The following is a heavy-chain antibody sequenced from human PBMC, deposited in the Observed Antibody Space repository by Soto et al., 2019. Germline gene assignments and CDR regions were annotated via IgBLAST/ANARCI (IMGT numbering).Heavy chain of an antibody. D-gene: IGHD3-22*01. CDR2: IWYDGSNK. CDR1: GFTFCSYG. V-gene: IGHV3-33*01. Sequence: PGGSLRLSCAASGFTFCSYGMHWVRQAPGKGLEWVAVIWYDGSNKYYADSVKGRFTISRDNSKNTLYLQMNSLRAEDTAVYYCARDSDYYDSSGPPVAFDIWGQGTMVTVSS. J-gene: IGHJ3*02. CDR3: ARDSDYYDSSGPPVAFDI.